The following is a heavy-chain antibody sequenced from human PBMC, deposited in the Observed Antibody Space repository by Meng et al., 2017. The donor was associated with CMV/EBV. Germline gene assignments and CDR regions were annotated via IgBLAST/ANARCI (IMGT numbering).Heavy chain of an antibody. D-gene: IGHD2-21*01. CDR2: INSDGSST. Sequence: GESLKISCAASGFTFSSYWMHWVRQAPGKGLVWVSRINSDGSSTSYADSVKGRFTISRDNAKNTLYLQMNSLRAEDTAVYYCARAQYCGGDCYSEGVDEYYYGMDVWGQGTTVTVSS. CDR1: GFTFSSYW. V-gene: IGHV3-74*01. J-gene: IGHJ6*02. CDR3: ARAQYCGGDCYSEGVDEYYYGMDV.